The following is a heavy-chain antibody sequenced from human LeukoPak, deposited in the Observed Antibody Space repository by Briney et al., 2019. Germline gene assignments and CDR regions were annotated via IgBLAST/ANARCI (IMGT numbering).Heavy chain of an antibody. J-gene: IGHJ1*01. D-gene: IGHD3-3*01. V-gene: IGHV1-8*01. Sequence: GASVKVSCKASEYTFTSYDINWVRQATGQGLEWMGWMNPNSGNTGYAQKFQGRVTMTRNTSISTAYMELSSLRSEDTAVYYCARMAETYYDFWSGYYTPEYFQHWGQGTLVTVSS. CDR2: MNPNSGNT. CDR3: ARMAETYYDFWSGYYTPEYFQH. CDR1: EYTFTSYD.